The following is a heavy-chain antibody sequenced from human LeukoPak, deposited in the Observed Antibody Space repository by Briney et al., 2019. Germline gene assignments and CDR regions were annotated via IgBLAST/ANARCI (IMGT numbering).Heavy chain of an antibody. J-gene: IGHJ3*02. Sequence: PGGSLRLSCAASGFTFSSYSMNWVRQAPGKGLEWVSSISSSSSYIYYADSVKGRFTISRDNAKNSLYLQMNSLRAEDTAVYYCAREGRQIDAFDIWGQGTMVTVSS. CDR1: GFTFSSYS. CDR3: AREGRQIDAFDI. V-gene: IGHV3-21*01. CDR2: ISSSSSYI.